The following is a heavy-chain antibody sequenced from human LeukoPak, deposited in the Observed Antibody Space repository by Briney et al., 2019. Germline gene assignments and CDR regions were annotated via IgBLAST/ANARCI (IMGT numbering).Heavy chain of an antibody. Sequence: SETLSLTCTVSGGSISSYYWSWIRQPAGKGLEWIGRIYTSGSTNYNPSLKSRVTMSVDTSKNQFSLQLNSVTPEDTAVYYCARVIDRNSGVISWFDPWGQGTLVTVSS. CDR3: ARVIDRNSGVISWFDP. J-gene: IGHJ5*02. CDR1: GGSISSYY. CDR2: IYTSGST. V-gene: IGHV4-4*07. D-gene: IGHD4-23*01.